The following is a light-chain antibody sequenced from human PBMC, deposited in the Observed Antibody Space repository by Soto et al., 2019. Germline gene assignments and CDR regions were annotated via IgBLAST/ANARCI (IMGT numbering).Light chain of an antibody. J-gene: IGKJ1*01. CDR2: GAS. CDR1: QSVSSRY. Sequence: EIVLTQSPGTLSLSPGERATLSCRASQSVSSRYLAWYQQKPGQAPRLLIYGASSRATGIPDRFSGSGSGTDFTLTISRLQPEDFAVYYCQQYGSSLTWTFGQGTKVEIK. CDR3: QQYGSSLTWT. V-gene: IGKV3-20*01.